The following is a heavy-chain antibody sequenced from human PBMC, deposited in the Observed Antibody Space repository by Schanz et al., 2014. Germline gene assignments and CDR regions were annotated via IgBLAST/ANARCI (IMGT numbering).Heavy chain of an antibody. D-gene: IGHD5-18*01. V-gene: IGHV3-21*01. J-gene: IGHJ4*02. CDR1: GFGFSSFA. CDR2: ISTSGTYM. Sequence: EVQLVESGGGLIQPGGSLRLSCAASGFGFSSFAMTWVRQAPGRGLEWVSSISTSGTYMYIADSLKGRLTISRDDAKKSMYLQMNNLRAEDTAVYYCVRVSFADPRLYRGMDRDIDYWGQGTLVTVSS. CDR3: VRVSFADPRLYRGMDRDIDY.